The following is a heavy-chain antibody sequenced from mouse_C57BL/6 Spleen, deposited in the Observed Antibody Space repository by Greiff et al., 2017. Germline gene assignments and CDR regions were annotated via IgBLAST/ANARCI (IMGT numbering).Heavy chain of an antibody. D-gene: IGHD1-1*01. Sequence: VQLQQSGPELVKPGASVKMSCKASGYTFTDYNMPWVKQSHGTSLEWIGYIHPNNGGTSYNQQFKGKATLTVNQSSSTAYMELRSLTSEASAGYYCAREYDGSRRGFAYWGQGTRGTVSA. CDR1: GYTFTDYN. V-gene: IGHV1-22*01. J-gene: IGHJ3*01. CDR2: IHPNNGGT. CDR3: AREYDGSRRGFAY.